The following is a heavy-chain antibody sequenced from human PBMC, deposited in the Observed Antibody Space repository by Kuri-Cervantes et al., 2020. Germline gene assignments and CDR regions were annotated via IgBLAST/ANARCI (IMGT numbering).Heavy chain of an antibody. CDR2: IYYSGST. V-gene: IGHV4-39*01. D-gene: IGHD4-17*01. Sequence: ESLKISCTVSGGLISISSYYWGWIRQPPGKGLEWIGSIYYSGSTYYNPSLKSRVTISVDTSKNQFSLKLSSVTAADTAVYYCARQSGTVTLDYWGQGTLVTVSS. J-gene: IGHJ4*02. CDR3: ARQSGTVTLDY. CDR1: GGLISISSYY.